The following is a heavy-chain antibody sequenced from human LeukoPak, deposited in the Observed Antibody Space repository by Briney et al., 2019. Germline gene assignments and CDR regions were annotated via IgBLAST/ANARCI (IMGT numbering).Heavy chain of an antibody. Sequence: PGGSLRLSCAASGFTFNIYAMNWVRQAPGKGLEWISYISSRSTTIKYADSVRGRFSISRDDARQSVYLQMNSLRAEDTAIYYCGASRQYVGAFDIWGQGTLVTVSS. D-gene: IGHD3-16*01. CDR3: GASRQYVGAFDI. CDR2: ISSRSTTI. V-gene: IGHV3-48*04. CDR1: GFTFNIYA. J-gene: IGHJ3*02.